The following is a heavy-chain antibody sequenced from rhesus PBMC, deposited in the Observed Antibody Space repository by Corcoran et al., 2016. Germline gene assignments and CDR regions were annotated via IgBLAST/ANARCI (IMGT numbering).Heavy chain of an antibody. Sequence: EVQLVESGGGLAKPGGSLRLSCATSGFTSSDYYMDWVRQAPGKGLELVSRINNGCGSKWYEDSVKGRFTSSRENGTNTLDFQMNDLRAEDTAVYYCARDRQFLDWLLFDYWGQGVLVTVSS. V-gene: IGHV3-178*01. CDR3: ARDRQFLDWLLFDY. J-gene: IGHJ4*01. CDR1: GFTSSDYY. CDR2: INNGCGSK. D-gene: IGHD3-3*01.